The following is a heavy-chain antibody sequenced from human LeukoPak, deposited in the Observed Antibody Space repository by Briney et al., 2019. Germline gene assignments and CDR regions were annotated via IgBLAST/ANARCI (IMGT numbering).Heavy chain of an antibody. CDR2: ISGSGGST. CDR3: ASYQPPSILYYYYYYMDV. D-gene: IGHD2-2*01. Sequence: GGSLRLSCAASGFTFDDYGMSWVRQAPGKGLEWVSAISGSGGSTYYADSVKGRFTISRDNSKNTLYLQMNSLRAEDTAVYYCASYQPPSILYYYYYYMDVWGKGTTVTVSS. J-gene: IGHJ6*03. V-gene: IGHV3-23*01. CDR1: GFTFDDYG.